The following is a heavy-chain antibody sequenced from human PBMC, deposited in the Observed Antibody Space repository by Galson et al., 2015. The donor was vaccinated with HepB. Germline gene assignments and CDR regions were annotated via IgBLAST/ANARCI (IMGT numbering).Heavy chain of an antibody. V-gene: IGHV3-64D*06. Sequence: SLRLSCAASGFSFSTFPMYWVRQAPGKGLEYVSAISGDGRSTYYGDSVKGRFTISRDNSKNTLYLHMSSLRPADTATFYYLKPTYKLLLSGSDWFDPWGQGTLVTVSS. D-gene: IGHD1-14*01. CDR1: GFSFSTFP. CDR2: ISGDGRST. J-gene: IGHJ5*02. CDR3: LKPTYKLLLSGSDWFDP.